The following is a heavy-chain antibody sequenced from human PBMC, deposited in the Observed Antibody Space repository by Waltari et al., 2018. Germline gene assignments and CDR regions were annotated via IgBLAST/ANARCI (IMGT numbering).Heavy chain of an antibody. CDR2: ISGGGDTT. V-gene: IGHV3-23*01. J-gene: IGHJ4*02. CDR3: VSDDEEESPFDLDY. D-gene: IGHD3-3*01. CDR1: GFKYKNYG. Sequence: EVQLLESGGGLVQPGGSLRLSCAASGFKYKNYGMNWVRRTPGKGLEWVSAISGGGDTTYYADSVKGRFTISRDNSKNMLYLQMSSLRAEDTALYYWVSDDEEESPFDLDYLGQGTLVTVSS.